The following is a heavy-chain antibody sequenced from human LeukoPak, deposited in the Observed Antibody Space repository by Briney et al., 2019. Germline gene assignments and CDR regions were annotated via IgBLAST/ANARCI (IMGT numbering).Heavy chain of an antibody. CDR2: TESSTDGGTT. Sequence: PGGSLRLSCAASGPTFRNAFMNWVRQAPGKGLEWVGRTESSTDGGTTDYAAPVKGRFTMSRDDSKNTLYLQMNNVKTEDTGVYYCTTSPGITVFGVVTDYWGQGTLVIVSS. J-gene: IGHJ4*02. D-gene: IGHD3-3*01. CDR1: GPTFRNAF. V-gene: IGHV3-15*04. CDR3: TTSPGITVFGVVTDY.